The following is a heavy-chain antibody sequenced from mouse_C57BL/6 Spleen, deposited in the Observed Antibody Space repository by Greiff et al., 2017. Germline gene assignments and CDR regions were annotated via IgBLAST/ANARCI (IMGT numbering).Heavy chain of an antibody. J-gene: IGHJ2*01. CDR3: ARGIDYGSSLYYFDY. D-gene: IGHD1-1*01. CDR1: GFTFCSYA. V-gene: IGHV5-4*03. Sequence: EVKLVESGGGLVKPGGSLKLSCAASGFTFCSYAMSWVRQTPEKRLEWVATISDGGSYTYYPDNVKGRFTISRDNAKNNLYLQMSHLKSEDTAMYYCARGIDYGSSLYYFDYWGQGTTLTVSS. CDR2: ISDGGSYT.